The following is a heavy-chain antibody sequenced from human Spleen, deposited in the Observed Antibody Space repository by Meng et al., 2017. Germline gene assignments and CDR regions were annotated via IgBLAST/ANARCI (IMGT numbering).Heavy chain of an antibody. Sequence: GESLKISCAASGFTFSGHWMHWVRQAPGKGLVWVSRINTDGNITTYADSVKGRFTISRDNAKSTLYLLLNSLRAEDTAVYYCTNDRLSHWGQGALVTVLL. CDR3: TNDRLSH. J-gene: IGHJ4*02. D-gene: IGHD1-1*01. CDR2: INTDGNIT. V-gene: IGHV3-74*01. CDR1: GFTFSGHW.